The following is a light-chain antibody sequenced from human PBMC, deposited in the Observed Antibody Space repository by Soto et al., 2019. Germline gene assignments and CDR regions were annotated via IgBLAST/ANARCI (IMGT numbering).Light chain of an antibody. CDR1: QGINNY. CDR3: QEYNSTPFT. V-gene: IGKV1-27*01. Sequence: DIQLTQSPSSLSAVVGDRVTITCRASQGINNYLAWYQQKPGKCPKLLIYATFILQSGVPSRFSGSGSGTDFTLTISSLQPEDVATYYCQEYNSTPFTFGPGTKVDLK. CDR2: ATF. J-gene: IGKJ3*01.